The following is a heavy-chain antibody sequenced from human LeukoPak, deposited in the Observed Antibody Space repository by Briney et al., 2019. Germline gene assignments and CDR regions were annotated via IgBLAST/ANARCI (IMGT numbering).Heavy chain of an antibody. CDR2: INPAGSDT. Sequence: GGSLRLSCEASGFTFSSQGMGWVRQAPGKGLEWVANINPAGSDTYYVDSVKGRFTISRDNAKKSTFLQMNSLRAEETALYYCMKWGSAADIQDWGQGTLVTVSS. J-gene: IGHJ4*02. CDR3: MKWGSAADIQD. D-gene: IGHD6-25*01. CDR1: GFTFSSQG. V-gene: IGHV3-7*03.